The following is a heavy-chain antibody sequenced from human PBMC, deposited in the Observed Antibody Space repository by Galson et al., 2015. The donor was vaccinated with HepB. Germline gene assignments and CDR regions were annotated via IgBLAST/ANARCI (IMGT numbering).Heavy chain of an antibody. CDR1: GYTFTSYA. D-gene: IGHD3-3*01. CDR2: INAGNGNT. Sequence: SVKVSCKASGYTFTSYAMHWVRQAPGQRLEWMGWINAGNGNTKYSQKFQGRVTITRDTSASTAYMELSSLRSEDTAVYYCARNELTIFGVVGPFDYWGQGTLVTVSS. V-gene: IGHV1-3*01. J-gene: IGHJ4*02. CDR3: ARNELTIFGVVGPFDY.